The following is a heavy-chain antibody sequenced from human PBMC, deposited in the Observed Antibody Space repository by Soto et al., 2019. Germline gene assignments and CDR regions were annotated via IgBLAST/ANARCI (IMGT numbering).Heavy chain of an antibody. D-gene: IGHD5-12*01. J-gene: IGHJ4*02. CDR1: GYTFTSYD. CDR3: ARAGGSGYDLGY. V-gene: IGHV1-8*01. CDR2: MNPNSGNT. Sequence: ASVKVSCKASGYTFTSYDINWVRQATGQGLEWMGWMNPNSGNTGYAQKFQGRVTMTRNTSISTAYMELSSLRSEDTTVYYCARAGGSGYDLGYWGQGTLVTVSS.